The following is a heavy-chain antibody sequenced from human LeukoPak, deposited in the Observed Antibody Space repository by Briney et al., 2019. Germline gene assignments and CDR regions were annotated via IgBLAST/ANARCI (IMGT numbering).Heavy chain of an antibody. CDR1: GFIFSNYW. J-gene: IGHJ4*02. Sequence: GGSLRLSCAASGFIFSNYWMSWVRQAPGKGLEWVANIKQDGSEKFYVVSVKGRFTISRDNAKNSLYLQMNSLRAEDTAVYYCARAKVSDYWGQGTLVTVSS. D-gene: IGHD1-14*01. CDR2: IKQDGSEK. CDR3: ARAKVSDY. V-gene: IGHV3-7*01.